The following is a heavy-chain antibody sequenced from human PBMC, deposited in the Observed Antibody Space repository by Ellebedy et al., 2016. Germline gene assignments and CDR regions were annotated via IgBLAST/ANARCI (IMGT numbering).Heavy chain of an antibody. J-gene: IGHJ4*02. D-gene: IGHD2-15*01. CDR1: GFTFSSYA. V-gene: IGHV3-23*01. CDR3: ARGFIVVVVAARGNFDY. Sequence: GGSLRLSCAASGFTFSSYAMSWVRQAPGKGLEWVSAISGSGGSTYYADSVKGRFTISRDNSKNTLYLQMNSLRAEDTAVYYCARGFIVVVVAARGNFDYWGQGTLVTVSS. CDR2: ISGSGGST.